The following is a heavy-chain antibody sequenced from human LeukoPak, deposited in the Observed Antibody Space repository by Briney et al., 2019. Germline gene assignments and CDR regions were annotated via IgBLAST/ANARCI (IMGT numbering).Heavy chain of an antibody. J-gene: IGHJ3*02. CDR1: GGSFSGYY. D-gene: IGHD3-16*01. V-gene: IGHV4-34*01. Sequence: SETLSLTCAVYGGSFSGYYWSWNRQPPGKGLEWIGEINHSGSTNYNPSLKSRVTISVDTSKNQFSLKLSSVTAADTAVYYCARHGYDYVWGSHATDAFDIWGQGTMVTVSS. CDR2: INHSGST. CDR3: ARHGYDYVWGSHATDAFDI.